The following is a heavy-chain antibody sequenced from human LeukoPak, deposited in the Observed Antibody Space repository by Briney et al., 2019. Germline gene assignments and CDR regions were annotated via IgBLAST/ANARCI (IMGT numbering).Heavy chain of an antibody. D-gene: IGHD3-9*01. CDR3: ARGQSAREYIDWLDY. CDR1: GYTFTSYG. V-gene: IGHV1-18*01. Sequence: ASVKVSCKASGYTFTSYGISWVRQAPGQGLEWMGWISAYNGNTNYAQKLQGRVTMTRDTSTSTVYMELSSLRSDDTAIYYCARGQSAREYIDWLDYWGQGTLVTVSS. CDR2: ISAYNGNT. J-gene: IGHJ4*02.